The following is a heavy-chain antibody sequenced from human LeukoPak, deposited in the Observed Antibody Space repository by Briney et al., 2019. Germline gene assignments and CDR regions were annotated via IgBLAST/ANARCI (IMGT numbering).Heavy chain of an antibody. CDR1: GFTFSSYA. CDR3: ARAPIEYSSSWDY. CDR2: ISYDGSNK. V-gene: IGHV3-30-3*01. D-gene: IGHD6-6*01. J-gene: IGHJ4*02. Sequence: GGSLRLSCAASGFTFSSYAMSWVRQAPGKGLEWVAVISYDGSNKYYADSVKGRFTISRDNSKNTLYLQMNSLRAEDTAVYYCARAPIEYSSSWDYWGQGTLVTVSS.